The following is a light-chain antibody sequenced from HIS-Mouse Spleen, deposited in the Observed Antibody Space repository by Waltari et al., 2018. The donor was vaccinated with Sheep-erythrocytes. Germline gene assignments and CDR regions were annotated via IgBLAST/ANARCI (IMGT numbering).Light chain of an antibody. J-gene: IGLJ3*02. CDR1: SSDVGSYNL. Sequence: QSALTQPASVSGSPGQSITISCTGPSSDVGSYNLVSWYQQHPGKAPKLMIYEGSKRPSGVSNRFSGSKSGNTASLTISGPQAEDEADYYCCSYAGSSTPWVFGGGTKLTVL. V-gene: IGLV2-23*01. CDR2: EGS. CDR3: CSYAGSSTPWV.